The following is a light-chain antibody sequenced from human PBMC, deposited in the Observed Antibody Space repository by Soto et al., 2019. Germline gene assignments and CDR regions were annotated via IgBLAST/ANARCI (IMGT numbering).Light chain of an antibody. CDR3: LQYNNWWT. V-gene: IGKV3-15*01. CDR1: QSISYY. Sequence: EIVLTQSPATVSLSPGERAXXXXRASQSISYYLAWYQQKPGQAPRLLIYDASTRAIGIPARFSGSGSGTEFTLTISSLQSEDFAVYYCLQYNNWWTFGQGTKVDIK. CDR2: DAS. J-gene: IGKJ1*01.